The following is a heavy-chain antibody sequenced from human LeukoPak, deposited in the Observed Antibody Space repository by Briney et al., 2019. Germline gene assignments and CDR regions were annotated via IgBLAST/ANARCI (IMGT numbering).Heavy chain of an antibody. V-gene: IGHV1-69*06. CDR2: IIPIFGTA. Sequence: SVKVSCKASGGTFSSHAIRWVRQAPGQGLEWMGGIIPIFGTANYAQKFQGRVTINADKPTSTAYMEPSSLRSQHTPVYYRARDSVVVTYWRQETLVTVP. J-gene: IGHJ4*02. CDR1: GGTFSSHA. CDR3: ARDSVVVTY. D-gene: IGHD2-2*01.